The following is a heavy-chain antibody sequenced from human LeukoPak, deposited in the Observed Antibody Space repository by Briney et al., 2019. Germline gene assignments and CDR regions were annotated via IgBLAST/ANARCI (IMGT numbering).Heavy chain of an antibody. J-gene: IGHJ4*02. D-gene: IGHD2-8*02. CDR2: ISANGGRT. CDR3: AKGPERRGFCSGSACYSDC. Sequence: GGSLRLSCAASGLTFSGYVMSWARQAPGKGLEWVAAISANGGRTYYTESVKGHFAISRDNSKDTLSLQMNSLRADDTAVYYCAKGPERRGFCSGSACYSDCWGQGTLVTVSS. V-gene: IGHV3-23*01. CDR1: GLTFSGYV.